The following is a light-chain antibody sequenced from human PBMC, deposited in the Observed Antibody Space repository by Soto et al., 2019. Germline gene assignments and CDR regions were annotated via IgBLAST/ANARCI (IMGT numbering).Light chain of an antibody. CDR2: AAS. CDR3: KRHNSATTVS. J-gene: IGKJ3*01. V-gene: IGKV1-27*01. Sequence: DSQMTQSPSSLSASVGDRVTISCRASQDINNYLAWYQQKPGKAPKLLIYAASTLQSGVPSRFSGSGSGTALTLTNSSLQPEDVATYYCKRHNSATTVSFGAGTKVD. CDR1: QDINNY.